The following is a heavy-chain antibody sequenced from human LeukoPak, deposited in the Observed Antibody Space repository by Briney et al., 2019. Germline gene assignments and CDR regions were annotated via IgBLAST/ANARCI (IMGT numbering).Heavy chain of an antibody. D-gene: IGHD3-16*01. CDR3: ATVSIQGAYAFDI. CDR1: GYTLTELS. Sequence: ASVTVSCKVSGYTLTELSMHWVRQAPGKGLEWMGGFDPEDGETIYAQKFQGRVTMTEDTSTDTAYMGLSSLRPEDTAVYYCATVSIQGAYAFDIWGQGTMVTVSS. J-gene: IGHJ3*02. V-gene: IGHV1-24*01. CDR2: FDPEDGET.